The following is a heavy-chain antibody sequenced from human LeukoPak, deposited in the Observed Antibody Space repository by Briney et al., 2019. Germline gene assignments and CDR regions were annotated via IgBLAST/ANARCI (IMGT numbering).Heavy chain of an antibody. D-gene: IGHD6-13*01. V-gene: IGHV3-21*01. CDR3: ARATGYDATFDY. Sequence: PGGSLRLSCTASEFTVSSNYMSWVRQAPGKGLEWVSSISSSSNYIYYADSMKGRFTISRDNAKNSLYLQMNSLRAEDTAVYFCARATGYDATFDYWGQGTLVTVSS. CDR1: EFTVSSNY. CDR2: ISSSSNYI. J-gene: IGHJ4*02.